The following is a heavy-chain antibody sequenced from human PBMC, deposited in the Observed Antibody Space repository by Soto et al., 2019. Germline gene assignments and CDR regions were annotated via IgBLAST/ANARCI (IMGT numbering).Heavy chain of an antibody. V-gene: IGHV1-46*01. CDR3: ARPLIGNTVDL. D-gene: IGHD1-7*01. Sequence: QAQLLQSGAEMKKPGASVKVSCKASGYTFINYFLHWVRQAPVQGLEWIGIVHPSRGTADYAQKFQGRVTLTTDMSPRTVYMDLSSLRSEATAVYYCARPLIGNTVDLWGQGTKVIVSS. J-gene: IGHJ3*01. CDR1: GYTFINYF. CDR2: VHPSRGTA.